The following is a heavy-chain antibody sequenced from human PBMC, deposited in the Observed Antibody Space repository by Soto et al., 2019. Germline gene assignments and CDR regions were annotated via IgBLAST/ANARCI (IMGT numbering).Heavy chain of an antibody. CDR2: IYYSGST. CDR3: ARFYYYGSGSSLFDY. V-gene: IGHV4-39*01. CDR1: GGSISSSSYY. Sequence: SETLSLTCTVSGGSISSSSYYWGWIRQPPGKGLEWIGSIYYSGSTYYNPSLKSRVTIPVDTSKNQFSLKLSSVTAADTAVYYCARFYYYGSGSSLFDYWGQGTLVTVSS. J-gene: IGHJ4*02. D-gene: IGHD3-10*01.